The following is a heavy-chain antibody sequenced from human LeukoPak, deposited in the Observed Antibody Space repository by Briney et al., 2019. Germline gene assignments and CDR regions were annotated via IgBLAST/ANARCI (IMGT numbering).Heavy chain of an antibody. V-gene: IGHV3-23*01. CDR1: GFTFSSYA. CDR3: AIRGGAHIDY. D-gene: IGHD3-10*01. J-gene: IGHJ4*02. CDR2: ISGSGGST. Sequence: GGSLRLSCAASGFTFSSYAMSWVRQAPGKGLEWVSAISGSGGSTYYADSVEGRFTISRDNSKNTLYLQMNSLGAEDTAVYYCAIRGGAHIDYWGQGTLVTVSS.